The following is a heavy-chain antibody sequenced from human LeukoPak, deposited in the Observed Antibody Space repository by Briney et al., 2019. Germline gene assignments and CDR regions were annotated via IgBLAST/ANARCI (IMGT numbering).Heavy chain of an antibody. CDR3: ASAYT. CDR1: GFTFSSYW. D-gene: IGHD4-11*01. CDR2: INHNGNVN. J-gene: IGHJ5*02. Sequence: GGSLRLSCAASGFTFSSYWMDWARQAPGKGLEWVASINHNGNVNYYVDSVKGRFTISRDNAKNSLYLQMSNLRAEDTAVYFCASAYTWGQGTLVTVSS. V-gene: IGHV3-7*03.